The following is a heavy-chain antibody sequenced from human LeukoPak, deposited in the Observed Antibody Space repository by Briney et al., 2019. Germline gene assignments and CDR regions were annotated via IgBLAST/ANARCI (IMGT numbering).Heavy chain of an antibody. D-gene: IGHD5/OR15-5a*01. Sequence: GGSLRLSCAASGFTFSNFEMNWVRQAPAKGLEWVSYISSSGSLIYYADSVKGRFTISRDNAKNSLYLQMNSLGAEDTAVYYCARVYAAGWFDPWGQGTLVTVSS. J-gene: IGHJ5*02. CDR2: ISSSGSLI. CDR3: ARVYAAGWFDP. V-gene: IGHV3-48*03. CDR1: GFTFSNFE.